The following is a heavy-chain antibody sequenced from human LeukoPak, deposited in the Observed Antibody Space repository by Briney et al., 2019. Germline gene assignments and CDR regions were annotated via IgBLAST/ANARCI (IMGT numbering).Heavy chain of an antibody. CDR2: INPNSGGT. Sequence: VEVSCKASGYTFTGYYMHWVRQAPGQGLEWMGWINPNSGGTNYAQKFQGRVTMTRDTSISTAYMELSRLRSDDTAVYYCARARPKGQRNSSGWIDYWGQGTLVTVSS. J-gene: IGHJ4*02. CDR3: ARARPKGQRNSSGWIDY. CDR1: GYTFTGYY. V-gene: IGHV1-2*02. D-gene: IGHD6-19*01.